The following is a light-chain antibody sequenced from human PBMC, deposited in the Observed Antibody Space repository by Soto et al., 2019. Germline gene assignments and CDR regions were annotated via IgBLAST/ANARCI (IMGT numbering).Light chain of an antibody. CDR2: GAS. CDR1: QSISST. J-gene: IGKJ5*01. V-gene: IGKV3-20*01. Sequence: EIVLTQSPGTLSLSPGERATLSCRASQSISSTLAWYQQKPGQAPRLLISGASSRATGIPDRLSGSGSGTDFTLNISRLEAEDFALYYGQQYSGSPITCGQGTRLDSK. CDR3: QQYSGSPIT.